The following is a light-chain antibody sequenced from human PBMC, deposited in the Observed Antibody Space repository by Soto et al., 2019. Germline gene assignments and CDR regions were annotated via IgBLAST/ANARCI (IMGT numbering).Light chain of an antibody. J-gene: IGKJ1*01. CDR2: DAS. CDR1: QSISSW. Sequence: DLQITPSPSTLAASAGARVAITCRASQSISSWLAWYQQKPGKAPKLLIYDASSLESGVPSRFSGSGSGTEFTLTISSLQPDDFATYYCQQYNSYWTFGQGTKVDIK. V-gene: IGKV1-5*01. CDR3: QQYNSYWT.